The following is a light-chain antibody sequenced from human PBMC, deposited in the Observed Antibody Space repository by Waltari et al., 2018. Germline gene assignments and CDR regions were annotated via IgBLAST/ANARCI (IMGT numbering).Light chain of an antibody. CDR3: QAWDSRTGV. J-gene: IGLJ1*01. CDR2: QDT. CDR1: NLGDRY. Sequence: SSELTQPPSVSVSPGQTARIHCLGENLGDRYAFWYQQKAGQSPVLVIYQDTKRPSGIPERFSGSNSGNTATLTISGTQAMDEADYFCQAWDSRTGVFGTGTKVTVL. V-gene: IGLV3-1*01.